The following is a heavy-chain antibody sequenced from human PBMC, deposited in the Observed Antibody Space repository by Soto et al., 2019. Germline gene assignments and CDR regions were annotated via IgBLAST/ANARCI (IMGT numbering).Heavy chain of an antibody. J-gene: IGHJ4*02. Sequence: EVQLVESGGGLVQPGGSLRLSCAASGFTFSNYWMHWVRQAPGKGPVWVSRINTDGSTTNYADSVKGRFTISRDNAKNTLYLQPTSLGAEDTAVYYCARDRGGYASHWGQGTLVTVSS. CDR2: INTDGSTT. CDR3: ARDRGGYASH. D-gene: IGHD3-16*01. V-gene: IGHV3-74*01. CDR1: GFTFSNYW.